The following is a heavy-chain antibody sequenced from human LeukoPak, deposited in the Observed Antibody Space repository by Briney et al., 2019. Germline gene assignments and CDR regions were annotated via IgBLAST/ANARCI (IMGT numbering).Heavy chain of an antibody. V-gene: IGHV3-23*01. CDR1: GIPFSSYA. D-gene: IGHD1-26*01. J-gene: IGHJ4*02. CDR3: AKDRSAARVGATPTYYFDY. CDR2: ISGSGGST. Sequence: GALRLSCAASGIPFSSYAMNWVRQAPGEGLEWVSGISGSGGSTYYADSVKGRFTISRDNSKNTLYLQMNSLRAEDTAVYYCAKDRSAARVGATPTYYFDYWGQGTLVTVSS.